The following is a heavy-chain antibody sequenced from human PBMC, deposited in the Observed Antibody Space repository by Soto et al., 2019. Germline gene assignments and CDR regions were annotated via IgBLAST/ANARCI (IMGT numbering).Heavy chain of an antibody. CDR1: GGSISGYY. Sequence: QVQLQESGPGLVKPSDTLSLTCNVSGGSISGYYWSWIRQSPGKGLEYIGYIYYRGSTNYNSSLKSRATMSVDTSRNQFSLKMNSVTAADTAVYYCARQQLLPFYYALDVWGQGTTVTVSS. D-gene: IGHD1-26*01. J-gene: IGHJ6*02. V-gene: IGHV4-59*07. CDR2: IYYRGST. CDR3: ARQQLLPFYYALDV.